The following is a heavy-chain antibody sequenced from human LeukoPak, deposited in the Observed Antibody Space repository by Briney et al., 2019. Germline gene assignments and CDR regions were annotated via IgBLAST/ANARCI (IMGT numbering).Heavy chain of an antibody. CDR3: STGIFGAFNM. V-gene: IGHV3-15*01. J-gene: IGHJ3*02. CDR1: GFTFSNAW. D-gene: IGHD3-10*02. Sequence: GGSLRLSCAASGFTFSNAWMNWVRQAPGKGLEWVGRIKSKSDGGTTDYAAPVKGRFTISRDDSKNTLYLQMNSLKTEDIAVCYCSTGIFGAFNMWGQGTMVTVSP. CDR2: IKSKSDGGTT.